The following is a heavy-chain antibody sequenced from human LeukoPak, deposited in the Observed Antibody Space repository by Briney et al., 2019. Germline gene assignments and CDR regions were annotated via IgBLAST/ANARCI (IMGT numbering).Heavy chain of an antibody. Sequence: PGGSLRLSCAASGFTFSSYWMHWVRQAPGKGLVWVSRINTDGSTTTYADSVKGRFTISRDNAKNTLYLQMNSLRAEDTAVYYCARGRLDTAMFTYFDYWGQGTRVTVSS. J-gene: IGHJ4*02. CDR1: GFTFSSYW. CDR2: INTDGSTT. CDR3: ARGRLDTAMFTYFDY. D-gene: IGHD5-18*01. V-gene: IGHV3-74*01.